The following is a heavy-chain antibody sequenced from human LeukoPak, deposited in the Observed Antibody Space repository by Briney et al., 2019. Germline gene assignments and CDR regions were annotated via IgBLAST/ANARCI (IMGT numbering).Heavy chain of an antibody. CDR1: GFTFRSYW. CDR2: IKQDGSEK. CDR3: ARRYCSGGSCYSYFDY. Sequence: GGSLRLSCAASGFTFRSYWMSWVRQAPGKGLERVANIKQDGSEKYYVDSVKGRFTISRDNAKNSLYLQMNSLRAEDTAVYYCARRYCSGGSCYSYFDYWGQGTLVTVSS. V-gene: IGHV3-7*01. J-gene: IGHJ4*02. D-gene: IGHD2-15*01.